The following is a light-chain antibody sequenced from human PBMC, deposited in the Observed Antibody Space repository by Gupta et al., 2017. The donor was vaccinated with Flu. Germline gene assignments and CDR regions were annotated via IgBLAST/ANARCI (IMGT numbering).Light chain of an antibody. CDR2: DAS. Sequence: EIVLTQSPATLSLSPGERATLSCRASQSVGTYLAWYQQKPGQTPRLLIYDASNRATGIPARFSGSGYGTDFTLTISSREPEDFAVYYCQKRSNWPPYTFGQGTKVEI. V-gene: IGKV3-11*01. CDR3: QKRSNWPPYT. J-gene: IGKJ2*01. CDR1: QSVGTY.